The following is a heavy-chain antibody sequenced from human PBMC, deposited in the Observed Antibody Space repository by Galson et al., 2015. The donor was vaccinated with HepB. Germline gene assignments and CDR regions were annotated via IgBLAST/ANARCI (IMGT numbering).Heavy chain of an antibody. D-gene: IGHD1-26*01. CDR3: ASSISGSYPDAFDI. J-gene: IGHJ3*02. V-gene: IGHV1-69*02. CDR2: IIPILGIA. CDR1: GGTFSSYT. Sequence: SVKVSCKASGGTFSSYTISWVRQAPGQGLEWMGRIIPILGIANYAQKFQGRVTITADKSTSTAYMELSSLRSEDTAVYYCASSISGSYPDAFDIWGQGTMVTVSS.